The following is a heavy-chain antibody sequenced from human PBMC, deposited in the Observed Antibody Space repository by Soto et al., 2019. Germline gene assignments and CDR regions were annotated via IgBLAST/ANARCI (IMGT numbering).Heavy chain of an antibody. Sequence: EVQLLESGGGLVQRGGSLRLSCAASGFTFGSYAMSWVRQAPGKGLEWVSGISGSAGSTFYADSVKGHFIISRDTSQSTLYLQMNTLRAEDTAVYYCAASPHDSLYYFGFWGQGTLVAVSS. J-gene: IGHJ4*02. CDR1: GFTFGSYA. D-gene: IGHD1-1*01. CDR3: AASPHDSLYYFGF. CDR2: ISGSAGST. V-gene: IGHV3-23*01.